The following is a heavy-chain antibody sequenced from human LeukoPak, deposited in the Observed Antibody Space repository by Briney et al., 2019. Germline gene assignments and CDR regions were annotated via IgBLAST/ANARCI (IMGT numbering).Heavy chain of an antibody. V-gene: IGHV1-2*02. CDR2: ISPHSGGT. Sequence: ASVKVSCKASGYTFTGYYMHWVRQAPGQGLEWMGWISPHSGGTNYAQKFQGRVTTTRDTSISTVYMELSRLRSDDTAVYYCARTRGYNFYYMDVWGKGTTVTVSS. CDR3: ARTRGYNFYYMDV. CDR1: GYTFTGYY. J-gene: IGHJ6*03. D-gene: IGHD5-18*01.